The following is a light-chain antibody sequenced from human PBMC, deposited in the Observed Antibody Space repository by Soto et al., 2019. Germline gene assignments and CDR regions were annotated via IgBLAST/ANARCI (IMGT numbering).Light chain of an antibody. J-gene: IGKJ4*01. CDR1: QSVSSY. V-gene: IGKV3-11*01. Sequence: EIVLTQSPATLSLSPGERATLSCRASQSVSSYLAWYQQKPGQAPRLLIYDASNRATGIPARFSGSGSGTDLTLTISSLEPEDFEIYYCQQRSNWPPFTFGGGTKVEIK. CDR2: DAS. CDR3: QQRSNWPPFT.